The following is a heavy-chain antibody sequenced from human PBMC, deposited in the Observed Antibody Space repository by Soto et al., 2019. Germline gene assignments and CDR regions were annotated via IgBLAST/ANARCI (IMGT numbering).Heavy chain of an antibody. Sequence: SVKVSCKASGGTFSSHSFIWVLQAPGQGLEWMGGITPIFGTVHYAQNFRGRVTITADKSTSIVHMELSSLRSEDTAVFYCAREGDTREGRGVFFSWGQGTLVTVSS. CDR1: GGTFSSHS. V-gene: IGHV1-69*06. CDR3: AREGDTREGRGVFFS. J-gene: IGHJ5*02. D-gene: IGHD3-16*01. CDR2: ITPIFGTV.